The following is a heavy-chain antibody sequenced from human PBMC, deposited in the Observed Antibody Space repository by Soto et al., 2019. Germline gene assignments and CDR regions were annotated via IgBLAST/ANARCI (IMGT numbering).Heavy chain of an antibody. J-gene: IGHJ4*02. Sequence: EVQLVESGGGLVKPGGSLRLSCAVSGFALSSYSVNWVRQAPGKGLEWISSISSSGDTYYADSLKGRLAISRDNAKNSLYLQMTSLRVEDTAVYYCARGADYTNSNFDYWGRGTLVTVAS. V-gene: IGHV3-21*01. D-gene: IGHD4-4*01. CDR2: ISSSGDT. CDR3: ARGADYTNSNFDY. CDR1: GFALSSYS.